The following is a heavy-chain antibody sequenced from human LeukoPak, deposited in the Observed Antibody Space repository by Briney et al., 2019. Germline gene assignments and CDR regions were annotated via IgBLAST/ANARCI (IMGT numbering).Heavy chain of an antibody. Sequence: PSETLSLTCAVSGYSISSGYYWGWIRQPPGKGLEWIGSIYHSGSTYYNPSLKSRVTISVDTSKNQFSLKLSSVTAADTAVYYCARHVNLQLVNAWGQGTLVTVSS. CDR3: ARHVNLQLVNA. CDR1: GYSISSGYY. J-gene: IGHJ5*02. V-gene: IGHV4-38-2*01. D-gene: IGHD6-6*01. CDR2: IYHSGST.